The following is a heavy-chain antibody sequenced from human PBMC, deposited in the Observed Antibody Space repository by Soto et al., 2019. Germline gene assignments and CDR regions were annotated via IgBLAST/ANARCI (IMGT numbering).Heavy chain of an antibody. J-gene: IGHJ5*02. Sequence: QLQLQESPPGLVKPSETLSLTCTVSGSSISSSPYFWAWIRQPPGKGLECIGNVYKSGSTYYAPWLEILVTISVDTSKSQFSLKLRSVTAADTGVYYCARHLATIITRDTFRGASGWFDHWGQGAQVTVFS. CDR3: ARHLATIITRDTFRGASGWFDH. D-gene: IGHD2-15*01. V-gene: IGHV4-39*01. CDR1: GSSISSSPYF. CDR2: VYKSGST.